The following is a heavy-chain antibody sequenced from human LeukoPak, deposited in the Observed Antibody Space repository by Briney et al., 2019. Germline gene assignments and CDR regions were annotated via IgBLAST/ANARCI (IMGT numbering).Heavy chain of an antibody. CDR1: GFTFNAYN. CDR2: INPKSGGA. V-gene: IGHV1-2*02. CDR3: AREYILTAYYGDY. Sequence: ASVKVSCKASGFTFNAYNIHWVRQAPGQGLEWMGWINPKSGGANYAQKFQGRVTMTWGTSISTAYMELSRLRSDDTAVYYCAREYILTAYYGDYWGQGTLVTVSS. D-gene: IGHD3-9*01. J-gene: IGHJ4*02.